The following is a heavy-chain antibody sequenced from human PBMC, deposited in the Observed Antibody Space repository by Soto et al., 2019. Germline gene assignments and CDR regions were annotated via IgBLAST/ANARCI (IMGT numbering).Heavy chain of an antibody. D-gene: IGHD2-8*01. CDR1: GFTFSSYA. CDR2: ISYDGSNK. V-gene: IGHV3-30-3*01. J-gene: IGHJ6*02. CDR3: ARALCTNRVCYTDYYYGMDV. Sequence: QVQLVESGGGVVQPGRSLRLSCAASGFTFSSYAMPWVRQAPGKGLEWVAVISYDGSNKYYADSVKGRFTISRDNSKNTLYLQMNSLRAEDTAVYYYARALCTNRVCYTDYYYGMDVWGQGTTVTVSS.